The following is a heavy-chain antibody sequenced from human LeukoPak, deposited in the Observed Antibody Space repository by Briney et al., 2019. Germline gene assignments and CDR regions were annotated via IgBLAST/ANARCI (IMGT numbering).Heavy chain of an antibody. D-gene: IGHD5-18*01. CDR3: AREIGYSRYFDY. V-gene: IGHV3-30*01. J-gene: IGHJ4*02. CDR2: ISYDGSNK. Sequence: GGSLRLSCAASGFTFSSYAMHWVRQAPGKGLEWVAVISYDGSNKYCADSVKGRFTISRDNSKNTLYLQMNSLRAEDTAVYYCAREIGYSRYFDYWGQGTLVTVSS. CDR1: GFTFSSYA.